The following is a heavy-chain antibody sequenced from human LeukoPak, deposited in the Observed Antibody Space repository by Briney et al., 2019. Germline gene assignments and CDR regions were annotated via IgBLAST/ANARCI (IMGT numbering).Heavy chain of an antibody. V-gene: IGHV4-4*07. CDR3: ARERGYTYGLVGY. CDR1: GGSISSYY. J-gene: IGHJ4*02. D-gene: IGHD5-18*01. Sequence: PSETLPLTCTVSGGSISSYYWSWIRQPAGKALEWIGRIYSSGSTNYNPSLKSRVTMSVDTSNNQFSLKMRSVTAADTAVYYCARERGYTYGLVGYWGQGTLVTVSS. CDR2: IYSSGST.